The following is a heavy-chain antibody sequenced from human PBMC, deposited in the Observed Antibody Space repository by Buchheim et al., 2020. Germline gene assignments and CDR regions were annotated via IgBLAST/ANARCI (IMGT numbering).Heavy chain of an antibody. V-gene: IGHV4-61*01. CDR2: IYYSGST. D-gene: IGHD3-22*01. CDR1: GGSVSSGTFY. CDR3: ARDPSSGYDGEVGT. Sequence: QVQLQESGPRLVKPSETLSLTCTVSGGSVSSGTFYWSWIRQPPGKGLEWIGSIYYSGSTNYSPSVKGRVTISVDTSKNQFSLKLTSVTAADTAVYYCARDPSSGYDGEVGTWGQGTL. J-gene: IGHJ5*02.